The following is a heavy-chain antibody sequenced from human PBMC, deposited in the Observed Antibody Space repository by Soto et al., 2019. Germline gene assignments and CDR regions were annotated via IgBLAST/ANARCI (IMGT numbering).Heavy chain of an antibody. J-gene: IGHJ4*02. CDR1: GYTFTSHA. CDR3: ARFLGLRSDYFDY. CDR2: INAGNGNT. V-gene: IGHV1-3*01. D-gene: IGHD4-17*01. Sequence: ASVKVSCKASGYTFTSHAMHWVRQAPGQRLEWMGWINAGNGNTKYSQKFQGRVTITRDTSASTAYMELSSLRSEDTAVYYCARFLGLRSDYFDYWGQGTLVTVSS.